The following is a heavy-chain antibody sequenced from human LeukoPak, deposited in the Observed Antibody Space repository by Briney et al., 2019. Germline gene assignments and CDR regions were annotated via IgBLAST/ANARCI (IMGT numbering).Heavy chain of an antibody. CDR3: ARFGYAYACDY. V-gene: IGHV3-7*04. Sequence: GGSLRLSCVASGFTFSTYWMGWVRQAPGKGLEWLANINPGGSEKYYVDSVKGRFTIFRDDAKNSLYLQVDSLRADDTAVYYCARFGYAYACDYWGQGTLVTVSS. CDR2: INPGGSEK. CDR1: GFTFSTYW. J-gene: IGHJ4*02. D-gene: IGHD5-18*01.